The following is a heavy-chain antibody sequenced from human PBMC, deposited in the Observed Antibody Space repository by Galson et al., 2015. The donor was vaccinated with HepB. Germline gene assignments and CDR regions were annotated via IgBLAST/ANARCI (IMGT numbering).Heavy chain of an antibody. CDR3: ARRGFNRWEPNRSYFDY. CDR1: GFTFSSYA. J-gene: IGHJ4*02. Sequence: SLRLSCAASGFTFSSYAMSWVRQAPGKGLEWVSAISGSGGSTYYADSVKGRFTISRDNSKNTLYLQMNSLRAEDTAVYYCARRGFNRWEPNRSYFDYWGQGTLVTVSS. CDR2: ISGSGGST. D-gene: IGHD1-14*01. V-gene: IGHV3-23*01.